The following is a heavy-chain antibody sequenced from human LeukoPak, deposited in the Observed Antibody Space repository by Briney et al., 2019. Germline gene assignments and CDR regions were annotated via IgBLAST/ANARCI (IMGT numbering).Heavy chain of an antibody. CDR2: IYYNGGT. V-gene: IGHV4-39*01. J-gene: IGHJ6*02. CDR3: ARRLPGDSSGYYLNYYYYYGMDV. Sequence: SETLSLTCTVSGGSISSSSYYWGCLRQPPGKELDWRGRIYYNGGTYYNPSLKRRVTISVDASKNQFSQKLRSVTAADTAVYYCARRLPGDSSGYYLNYYYYYGMDVWGQGTTVTVSS. D-gene: IGHD3-22*01. CDR1: GGSISSSSYY.